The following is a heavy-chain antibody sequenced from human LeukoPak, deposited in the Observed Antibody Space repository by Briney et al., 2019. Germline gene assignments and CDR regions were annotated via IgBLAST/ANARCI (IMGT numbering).Heavy chain of an antibody. V-gene: IGHV1-18*01. D-gene: IGHD5-24*01. J-gene: IGHJ5*02. Sequence: ASVKVSCKASGYTFTSYGISWVRQAPGQGLEWMGWISAYNVNTNYAQKLKGRVNMTTDTYTSTVYMELSSLRSDDTAVYYCARGDGYPTPSRNWFDPWGQGTLVTVSS. CDR3: ARGDGYPTPSRNWFDP. CDR2: ISAYNVNT. CDR1: GYTFTSYG.